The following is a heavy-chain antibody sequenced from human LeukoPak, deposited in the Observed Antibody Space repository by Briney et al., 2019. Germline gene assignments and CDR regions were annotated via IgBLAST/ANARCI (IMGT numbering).Heavy chain of an antibody. D-gene: IGHD6-19*01. V-gene: IGHV4-61*01. CDR1: GASVSSGSYY. Sequence: SETLSLTCTVSGASVSSGSYYWSWIRQPPGKGLEWIGYIYYSGTTNYNPSLKSRITISVDTSKSQFSLRLKSVTAADTAVYYCARAGAESGGWSIDYWGQGTLVTVSS. CDR2: IYYSGTT. J-gene: IGHJ4*02. CDR3: ARAGAESGGWSIDY.